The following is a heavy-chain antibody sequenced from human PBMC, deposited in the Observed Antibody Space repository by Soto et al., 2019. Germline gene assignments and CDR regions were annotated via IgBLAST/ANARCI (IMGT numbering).Heavy chain of an antibody. D-gene: IGHD3-16*01. Sequence: EVQLVESGGGLVQPGGSLRLSCAASGFTFGSYEMNWVRQAPGKGLEWLSYISGSGSPIYYADSVKGRFTISRDSAKNSLYLRMNSLRAEDTAVYFCARGGRFFDAWGQGTLVTVSS. V-gene: IGHV3-48*03. CDR3: ARGGRFFDA. J-gene: IGHJ5*02. CDR1: GFTFGSYE. CDR2: ISGSGSPI.